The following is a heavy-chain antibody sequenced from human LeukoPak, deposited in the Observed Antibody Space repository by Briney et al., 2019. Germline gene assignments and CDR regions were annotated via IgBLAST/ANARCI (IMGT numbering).Heavy chain of an antibody. Sequence: GGSLRLSCAASGFTFSNYAMHWVRQAPGKGLEWVAIISYDGSDKYYADSVKGRFTISRDNSKNTLYLQMNSLRPEDTAVYYCAKNRVVFNWNYAYYFDYWGQGTLVTVSS. CDR2: ISYDGSDK. CDR3: AKNRVVFNWNYAYYFDY. CDR1: GFTFSNYA. V-gene: IGHV3-30*18. J-gene: IGHJ4*02. D-gene: IGHD1-7*01.